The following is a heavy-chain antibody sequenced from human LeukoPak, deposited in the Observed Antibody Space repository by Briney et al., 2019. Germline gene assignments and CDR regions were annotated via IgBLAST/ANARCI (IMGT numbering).Heavy chain of an antibody. CDR2: ISTDGSQT. V-gene: IGHV3-74*01. J-gene: IGHJ4*02. Sequence: GGSLRLSCAASGFIFSNYWMRWVRQAPGKGLMWVSQISTDGSQTFYADSVKGRFTISRDNAKNTLFLQMDSLRAEDTALYYCVRSLRSADFWGQGTLVTVSS. CDR3: VRSLRSADF. CDR1: GFIFSNYW.